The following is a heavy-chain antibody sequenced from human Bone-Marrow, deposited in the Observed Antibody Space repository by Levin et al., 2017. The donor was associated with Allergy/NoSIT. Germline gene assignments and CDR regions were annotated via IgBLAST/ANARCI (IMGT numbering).Heavy chain of an antibody. V-gene: IGHV3-9*01. CDR1: GFTFDDYA. Sequence: LSLTCAASGFTFDDYAMHWVRQAPGKGLEWVSGISWNSGRIGYADSVKGRFTISRDNGKNSLYLQMNSLRPEDTALYHCAKDRVSDYNFWNGFDYWGQGIQVTVSS. CDR3: AKDRVSDYNFWNGFDY. D-gene: IGHD3-3*01. CDR2: ISWNSGRI. J-gene: IGHJ4*02.